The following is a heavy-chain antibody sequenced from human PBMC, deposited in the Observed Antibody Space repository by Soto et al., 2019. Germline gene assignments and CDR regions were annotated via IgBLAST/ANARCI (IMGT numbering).Heavy chain of an antibody. V-gene: IGHV5-10-1*01. CDR1: GYSFTSYL. Sequence: GESLKISFKGSGYSFTSYLISWVRQMPVKGLEWMGRIDPSDSYTNYSPSFQGHVTISADKSISTAYLQWTSLKASDTGVYYFERHTGITGTRWDYYAYGMDVWGQGTTLTVSS. CDR3: ERHTGITGTRWDYYAYGMDV. CDR2: IDPSDSYT. D-gene: IGHD1-7*01. J-gene: IGHJ6*02.